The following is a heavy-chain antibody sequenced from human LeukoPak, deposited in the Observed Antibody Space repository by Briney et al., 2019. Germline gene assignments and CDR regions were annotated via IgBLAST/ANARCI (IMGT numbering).Heavy chain of an antibody. Sequence: GASVKVSCKVSGYRLSEVSMHWVRQAPGKGLEWMGSFDPEDGEAIYAQRFQGRVIMTEDTSTHTAYMEVNSLRSEDTAVYYCATDIQQLVLFAYWGQGTLVTVSS. CDR2: FDPEDGEA. D-gene: IGHD6-13*01. CDR1: GYRLSEVS. J-gene: IGHJ4*02. CDR3: ATDIQQLVLFAY. V-gene: IGHV1-24*01.